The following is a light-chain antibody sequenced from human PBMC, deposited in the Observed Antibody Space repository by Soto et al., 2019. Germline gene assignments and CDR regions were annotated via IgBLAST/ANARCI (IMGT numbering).Light chain of an antibody. CDR2: AAS. V-gene: IGKV1-17*01. J-gene: IGKJ4*01. Sequence: EILMTQSPSSLSASVGDRVTISCRASQDIRNDLGWYQQKPGQAPKRLIYAASRMQSGVPSRFSGSGSGTEFTLTITSLQPEDFATYYCLHHNRYPLTFGGGTRVEIK. CDR1: QDIRND. CDR3: LHHNRYPLT.